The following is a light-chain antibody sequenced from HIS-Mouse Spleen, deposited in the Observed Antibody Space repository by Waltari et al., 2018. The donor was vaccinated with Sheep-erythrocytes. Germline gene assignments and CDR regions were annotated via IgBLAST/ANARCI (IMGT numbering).Light chain of an antibody. Sequence: DIVMTQSPLSLPVTPGEPAPTSCRSSQSLLHSNGYNYLDWYLQNPGQSPQLLIYLGSNRASGVPDRFSGSGSGTDFTLKISRVEAEDVGVYYCMQALQTPIFTFGPGTKVDIK. CDR1: QSLLHSNGYNY. CDR2: LGS. CDR3: MQALQTPIFT. J-gene: IGKJ3*01. V-gene: IGKV2-28*01.